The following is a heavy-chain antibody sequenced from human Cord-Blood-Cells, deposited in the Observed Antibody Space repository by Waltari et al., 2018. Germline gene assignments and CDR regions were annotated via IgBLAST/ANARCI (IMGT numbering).Heavy chain of an antibody. Sequence: QLQLQESGPGLVKPSETLSLTCTVSGGSISSSSYYWGWIRQPPGKGLEWSGSIYYSGITSYNPARKGRVTISVDTSKYQFSRRLRSGTAADTAVYYCARHDMVRGVLIDYWGQGTLVTVSS. D-gene: IGHD3-10*01. CDR1: GGSISSSSYY. J-gene: IGHJ4*02. V-gene: IGHV4-39*07. CDR2: IYYSGIT. CDR3: ARHDMVRGVLIDY.